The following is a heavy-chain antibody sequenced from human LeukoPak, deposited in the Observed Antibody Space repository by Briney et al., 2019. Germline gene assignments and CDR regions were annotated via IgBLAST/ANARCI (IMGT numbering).Heavy chain of an antibody. Sequence: GGYLRLSCAASGFTFSSYSMNWVRQAPGKGLEWVSSISSSSSYIYYADSVKGRFTISRDNAKNSLYLQMNSLRAEDTAVYYCARDLGYSSSWLDFWGQGTLVTVSS. J-gene: IGHJ4*02. CDR3: ARDLGYSSSWLDF. CDR2: ISSSSSYI. CDR1: GFTFSSYS. V-gene: IGHV3-21*03. D-gene: IGHD6-13*01.